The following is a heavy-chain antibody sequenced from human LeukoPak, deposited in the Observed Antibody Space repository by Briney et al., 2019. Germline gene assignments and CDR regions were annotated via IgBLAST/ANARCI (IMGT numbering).Heavy chain of an antibody. CDR1: GFSFSSYG. J-gene: IGHJ4*02. CDR2: ISYDGSNK. Sequence: GGSLRLSCATPGFSFSSYGMSWVRQAPGKGLEWVAVISYDGSNKYYADSVKGRFTISRDNSKNTLYLQMNSLRAEDTAVYYCAKDRGYSGYGLFDYWGQGTLVTVSS. CDR3: AKDRGYSGYGLFDY. D-gene: IGHD5-12*01. V-gene: IGHV3-30*19.